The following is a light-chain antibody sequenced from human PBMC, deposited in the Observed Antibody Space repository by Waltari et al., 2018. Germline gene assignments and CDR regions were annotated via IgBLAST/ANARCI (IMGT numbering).Light chain of an antibody. CDR1: QSISSW. Sequence: DIQMTQSPSSLSASVGDTVTITCRASQSISSWLAWFQLKPGKAPKPLIYKASSLQIGVPSRFSGSGSGTDFTLTITSLQPEDFATYFCLDYSSTLRTLGQGTKVEIK. CDR3: LDYSSTLRT. J-gene: IGKJ1*01. CDR2: KAS. V-gene: IGKV1-5*03.